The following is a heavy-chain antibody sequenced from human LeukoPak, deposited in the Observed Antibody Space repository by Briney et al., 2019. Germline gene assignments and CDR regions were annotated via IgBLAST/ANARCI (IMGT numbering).Heavy chain of an antibody. D-gene: IGHD1-26*01. CDR3: AKDTGWELGYFDY. CDR1: GFTFSSYS. Sequence: GGSLRLSCAASGFTFSSYSMNWVRQAPGKGLEWVSSISSSSSYIYYADSVKGRFTISRDNAKNSLYLQMTSLRAVDTALYYCAKDTGWELGYFDYWGQGTLVTVSS. V-gene: IGHV3-21*04. J-gene: IGHJ4*02. CDR2: ISSSSSYI.